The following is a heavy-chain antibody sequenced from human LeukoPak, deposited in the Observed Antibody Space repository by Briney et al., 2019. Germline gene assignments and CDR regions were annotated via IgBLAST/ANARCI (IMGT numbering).Heavy chain of an antibody. CDR3: ARRTYSSGWLYYFDY. CDR2: IYYSGST. V-gene: IGHV4-39*01. J-gene: IGHJ4*02. D-gene: IGHD6-19*01. CDR1: GGSISSSSYY. Sequence: SETLSLTCTVSGGSISSSSYYWGWIRQPPGKGLEWIGSIYYSGSTYYNPSLKSRVTISVDTSKNQFSLKLSSVTAADTAVYYCARRTYSSGWLYYFDYWGQGTLVTVSS.